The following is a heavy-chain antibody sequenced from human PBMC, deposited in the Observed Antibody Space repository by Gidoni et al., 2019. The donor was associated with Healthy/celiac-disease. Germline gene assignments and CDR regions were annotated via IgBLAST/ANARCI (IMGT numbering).Heavy chain of an antibody. CDR2: ISSSSSTI. D-gene: IGHD3-22*01. V-gene: IGHV3-48*02. J-gene: IGHJ3*02. CDR3: ARVGYYDSSGPPHHDAFDI. Sequence: EVQLVESGGGLVQPGGSLRLSCAASGFTFSSYSMNWVRQAPGKGLEWVPYISSSSSTIYYADSVKGRFTISRDNAKNSLYLQMNSLRDEDTAVYYCARVGYYDSSGPPHHDAFDIWGQGTMVTVSS. CDR1: GFTFSSYS.